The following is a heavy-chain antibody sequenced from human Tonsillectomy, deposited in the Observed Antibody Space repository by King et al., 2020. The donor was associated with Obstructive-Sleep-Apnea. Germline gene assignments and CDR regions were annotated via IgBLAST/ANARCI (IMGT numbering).Heavy chain of an antibody. D-gene: IGHD1-26*01. J-gene: IGHJ4*02. CDR2: ISYDGSED. CDR1: GFTFSSSS. CDR3: ARGGGGSSSPLDY. Sequence: VQLVESGGGVVQPGRSLRLSCAASGFTFSSSSMHWVRQAPGKGLEWVAVISYDGSEDYYAESVKGRLTISKDNSKNTVYLQVNSLRAEDTAMYYWARGGGGSSSPLDYWGQGTLVTVSS. V-gene: IGHV3-30*04.